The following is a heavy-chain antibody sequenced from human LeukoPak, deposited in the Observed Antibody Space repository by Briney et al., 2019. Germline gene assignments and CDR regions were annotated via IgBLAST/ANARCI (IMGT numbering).Heavy chain of an antibody. CDR1: GDTLTELS. D-gene: IGHD1-26*01. J-gene: IGHJ4*02. CDR2: FDPEDDEK. V-gene: IGHV1-24*01. Sequence: SSVKVSCKLSGDTLTELSMHWVRHSPTKGLEWMGSFDPEDDEKIYALNFQGRLTMTEDTSTNTAYMELTSLRSEDTAVYFCATTLVGVAHLHYWGQGTLVTVSS. CDR3: ATTLVGVAHLHY.